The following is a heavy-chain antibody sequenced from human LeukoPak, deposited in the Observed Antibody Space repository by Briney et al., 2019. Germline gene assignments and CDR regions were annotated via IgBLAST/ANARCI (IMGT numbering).Heavy chain of an antibody. V-gene: IGHV4-34*01. J-gene: IGHJ1*01. D-gene: IGHD6-13*01. CDR3: ARLRYPRGGSSWYFGPIGFQH. CDR1: GGSFSGYY. CDR2: INHSGST. Sequence: SETLSLTCAVYGGSFSGYYWSWIRQPPGKGLEWIGEINHSGSTNYNPSLKSRVTISVDTSKNQFSLKLSSVTAADTAVYYCARLRYPRGGSSWYFGPIGFQHWGQGTLVTVSS.